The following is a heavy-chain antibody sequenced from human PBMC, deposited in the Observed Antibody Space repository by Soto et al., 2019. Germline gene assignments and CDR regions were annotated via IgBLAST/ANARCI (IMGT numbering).Heavy chain of an antibody. J-gene: IGHJ6*02. Sequence: ITLKESGPTLVKPTQTLTLTCTFSGFSLNTGGVGVGWVRQPRGKAMEWLALIYWDDDERYRPSLRSRLNITKATIKHQVVLTRTNMDPEDTATYYCVRNWRYYGGDYYYGMDAWGQGTTVTVSS. CDR3: VRNWRYYGGDYYYGMDA. V-gene: IGHV2-5*02. CDR2: IYWDDDE. D-gene: IGHD3-10*01. CDR1: GFSLNTGGVG.